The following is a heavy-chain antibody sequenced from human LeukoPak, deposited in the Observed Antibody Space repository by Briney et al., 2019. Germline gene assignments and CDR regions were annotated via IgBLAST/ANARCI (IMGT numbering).Heavy chain of an antibody. CDR2: IWYDGSNK. CDR1: GFTFSSYG. Sequence: GRSLRLSCAASGFTFSSYGMHWVRQAPGKGLEWVAVIWYDGSNKHYADSVKGRFTISRDNSKNTLYLQMNSLRAEDTAVYYCARERIAVAGEFDYWGQGTLVTVSS. J-gene: IGHJ4*02. V-gene: IGHV3-33*01. D-gene: IGHD6-19*01. CDR3: ARERIAVAGEFDY.